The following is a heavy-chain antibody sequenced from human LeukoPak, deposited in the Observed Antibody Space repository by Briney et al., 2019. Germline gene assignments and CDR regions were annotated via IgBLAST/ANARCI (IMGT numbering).Heavy chain of an antibody. CDR2: ISYDGSNK. Sequence: PGGSLRLSCAASGFTFSSYGMHWVRQAPGKGLEWVAVISYDGSNKYYADSVKGRFTISRDNSKNTLYLQLNSLRADDTAVYYCVWDYGDYVMDVWGLGTTVIVTS. D-gene: IGHD4-17*01. V-gene: IGHV3-30*03. J-gene: IGHJ6*02. CDR3: VWDYGDYVMDV. CDR1: GFTFSSYG.